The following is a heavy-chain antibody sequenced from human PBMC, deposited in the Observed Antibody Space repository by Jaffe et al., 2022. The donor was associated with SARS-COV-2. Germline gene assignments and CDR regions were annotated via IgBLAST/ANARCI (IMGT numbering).Heavy chain of an antibody. CDR3: ARDRLVGATGAFDI. Sequence: QVQLVESGGGVVQPGRSLRLSCAASGFTFSSYAMHWVRQAPGKGLEWVAVISYDGSNKYYADSVKGRFTISRDNSKNTLYLQMNSLRAEDTAVYYCARDRLVGATGAFDIWGQGTMVTVSS. CDR2: ISYDGSNK. V-gene: IGHV3-30*04. CDR1: GFTFSSYA. J-gene: IGHJ3*02. D-gene: IGHD1-26*01.